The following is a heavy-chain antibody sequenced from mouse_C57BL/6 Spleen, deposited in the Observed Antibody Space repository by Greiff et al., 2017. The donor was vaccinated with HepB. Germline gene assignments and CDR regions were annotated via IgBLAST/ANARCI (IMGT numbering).Heavy chain of an antibody. CDR2: IYPGSGST. CDR1: GYTFTSYW. J-gene: IGHJ4*01. D-gene: IGHD2-5*01. V-gene: IGHV1-55*01. Sequence: VQLQQPGAELVKPGASVKMSCKASGYTFTSYWITWVKQRPGQGLEWIGDIYPGSGSTNYNEKFKSKATLTVDTSSSTAYMQLSSLTSEDSAVYYCARKSNPNYYAMDYWGQGTSVTVSS. CDR3: ARKSNPNYYAMDY.